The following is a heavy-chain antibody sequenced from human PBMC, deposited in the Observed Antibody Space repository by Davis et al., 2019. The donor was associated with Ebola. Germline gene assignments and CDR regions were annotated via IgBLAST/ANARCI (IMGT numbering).Heavy chain of an antibody. D-gene: IGHD2-2*01. J-gene: IGHJ4*02. V-gene: IGHV3-23*01. Sequence: PGGSLRLSCAASGFTFSSYAMSWVRQAPGKGLEWVSAISGSGGSTYYADSVKGRFTISRDNAKNSLYLQMNSLRAEDTAVYYCARLGRRVPAARLDYWGQGTLVTVSS. CDR1: GFTFSSYA. CDR2: ISGSGGST. CDR3: ARLGRRVPAARLDY.